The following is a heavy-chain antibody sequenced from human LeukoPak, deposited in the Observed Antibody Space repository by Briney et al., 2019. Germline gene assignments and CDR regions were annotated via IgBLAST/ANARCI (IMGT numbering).Heavy chain of an antibody. D-gene: IGHD3-22*01. J-gene: IGHJ4*02. CDR3: AKGPGTRYYYDSSGYLFDY. Sequence: GRSLRLSCAASGFTFDDYAMHWVRHAPGKGLEWVSGISWNSGSIGYADSVKGRFTISRDNAKNSLYLQMNSLRAEDTAVYYCAKGPGTRYYYDSSGYLFDYWGQGTLVTVSS. V-gene: IGHV3-9*01. CDR1: GFTFDDYA. CDR2: ISWNSGSI.